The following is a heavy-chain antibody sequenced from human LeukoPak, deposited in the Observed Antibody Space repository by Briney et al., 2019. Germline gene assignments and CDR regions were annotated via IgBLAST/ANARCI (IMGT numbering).Heavy chain of an antibody. V-gene: IGHV1-69*13. D-gene: IGHD5-18*01. CDR3: ARVPGYSYDPPFDY. CDR1: GGTFSSYA. Sequence: ASVTVSCKASGGTFSSYAISWVRQAPGQGLEWIGGILPIFGTANYAQKFQGRVTITADESTSTAYMELSSLRSEDTAVYYCARVPGYSYDPPFDYWGQGTLVTVSS. CDR2: ILPIFGTA. J-gene: IGHJ4*02.